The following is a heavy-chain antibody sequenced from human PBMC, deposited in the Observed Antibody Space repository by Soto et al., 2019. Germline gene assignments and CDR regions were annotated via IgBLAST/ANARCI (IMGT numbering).Heavy chain of an antibody. Sequence: GGSLRLSCAASGFTFSSYDMHWVRQATGKGLEWVSAIGTAGDTYYPGSVKGRFTISRDNSKNTLYLQMNSLRAEDTAVYYCAKRDTMVRGVREYYYGMDVWGQGTTVTVSS. CDR3: AKRDTMVRGVREYYYGMDV. CDR2: IGTAGDT. CDR1: GFTFSSYD. J-gene: IGHJ6*02. D-gene: IGHD3-10*01. V-gene: IGHV3-13*01.